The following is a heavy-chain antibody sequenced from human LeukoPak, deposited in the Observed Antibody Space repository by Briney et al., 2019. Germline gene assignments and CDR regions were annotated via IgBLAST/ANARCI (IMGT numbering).Heavy chain of an antibody. Sequence: GGSLRLSCAASGFTFSSYAMHWVRQAPGKGLEWVAVISYDGSNKYYADSVKGRFTISRDNSKDTLYLQMNSLRAEDTAVYYCAREEFVGLDHDAFDIWGQGTMVTVSS. CDR1: GFTFSSYA. CDR3: AREEFVGLDHDAFDI. CDR2: ISYDGSNK. V-gene: IGHV3-30-3*01. J-gene: IGHJ3*02. D-gene: IGHD2-21*01.